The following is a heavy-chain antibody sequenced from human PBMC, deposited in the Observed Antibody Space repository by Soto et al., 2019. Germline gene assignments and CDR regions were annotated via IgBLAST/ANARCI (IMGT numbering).Heavy chain of an antibody. J-gene: IGHJ6*02. CDR3: ARWSRITIFGVVIYYYGMDV. D-gene: IGHD3-3*01. Sequence: QVQLQQWGAGLLKPSETLSLTCAVYGGSFSGYYWSWIRQHPGKGLEWIGEINHSGSTNYNPSLKSRVTISVDTSKNQFSLKLSSVTAADTAVYYCARWSRITIFGVVIYYYGMDVWGQGTTATVSS. V-gene: IGHV4-34*01. CDR1: GGSFSGYY. CDR2: INHSGST.